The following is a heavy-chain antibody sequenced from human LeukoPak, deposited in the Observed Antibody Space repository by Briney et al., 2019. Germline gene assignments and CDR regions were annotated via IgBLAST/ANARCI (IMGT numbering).Heavy chain of an antibody. CDR1: GGSISSYY. Sequence: SETLSLTCTVSGGSISSYYWSWIRQPPGKGLEWIGYIYYSGSTNYNPSLKSRVTISVDTSKNQFSLKLSSVAAADTAVYYCARDKTDCSSTSCATSGFQHWGQGTLVTVSS. V-gene: IGHV4-59*12. CDR3: ARDKTDCSSTSCATSGFQH. J-gene: IGHJ1*01. D-gene: IGHD2-2*01. CDR2: IYYSGST.